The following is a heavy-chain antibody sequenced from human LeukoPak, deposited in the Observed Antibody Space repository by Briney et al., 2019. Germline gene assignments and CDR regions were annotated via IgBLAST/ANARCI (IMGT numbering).Heavy chain of an antibody. J-gene: IGHJ4*02. D-gene: IGHD1-26*01. CDR2: ISNKGGST. V-gene: IGHV3-64D*09. Sequence: GGSLRLSCSASGLTFSSYGMHWVRQAPGKGLEYVSGISNKGGSTYYADSVKGRFTISRDNSKNTLHLQMSSLRADDTAVYYCVKSGTWADFDSWGQGTLVTVSS. CDR3: VKSGTWADFDS. CDR1: GLTFSSYG.